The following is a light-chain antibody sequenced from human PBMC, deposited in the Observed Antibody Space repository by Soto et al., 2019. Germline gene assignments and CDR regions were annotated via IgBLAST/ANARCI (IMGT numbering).Light chain of an antibody. CDR1: QTISSW. Sequence: DIQLTQSPSTLSGSVGERVTITCRASQTISSWLVWYQQKPGKAPKLLIYKASTFKSGVPSRFSGSGSVTEFTLTISSLQPEDFASYYCQHYDSYSEAFGQGTKVELK. V-gene: IGKV1-5*03. CDR3: QHYDSYSEA. J-gene: IGKJ1*01. CDR2: KAS.